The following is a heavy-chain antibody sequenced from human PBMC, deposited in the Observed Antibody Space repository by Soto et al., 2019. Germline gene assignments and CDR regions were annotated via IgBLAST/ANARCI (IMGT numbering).Heavy chain of an antibody. Sequence: ASVKVSWTASRYAFTSYGISWVRRAPAQGLEWVGWISAYNGNTNYARKLQGRVTMTTDTSTSTAYMELRRLRSYGTAVYYCARVTDYYYSTGHRISAFDIWGQGTMVTVSS. CDR2: ISAYNGNT. V-gene: IGHV1-18*01. J-gene: IGHJ3*02. D-gene: IGHD3-22*01. CDR1: RYAFTSYG. CDR3: ARVTDYYYSTGHRISAFDI.